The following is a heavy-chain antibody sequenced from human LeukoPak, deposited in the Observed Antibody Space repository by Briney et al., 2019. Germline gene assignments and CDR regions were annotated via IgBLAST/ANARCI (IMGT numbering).Heavy chain of an antibody. CDR3: ARPYPENDSTSCPFDY. V-gene: IGHV4-34*01. Sequence: SSETLSLTCAVYGGSFSGYYWSWIRQPPGKGLEWIGEINHSGSTNYNPSLKSRVTISVDTSKNQFSLKLSSVTAADTAVYYCARPYPENDSTSCPFDYWGQGTLVTVSS. CDR2: INHSGST. CDR1: GGSFSGYY. D-gene: IGHD2-2*01. J-gene: IGHJ4*02.